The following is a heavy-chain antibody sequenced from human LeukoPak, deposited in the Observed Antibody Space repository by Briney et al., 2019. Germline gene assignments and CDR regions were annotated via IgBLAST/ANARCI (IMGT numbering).Heavy chain of an antibody. J-gene: IGHJ4*02. CDR2: ISAYSGNT. Sequence: ASVKVSCKASGYTFTSYGISWVRQAPGQGREWMGWISAYSGNTNYAQKLKGRVTMTTDTSTSTAYMELRSLRSDDTAVYYCARGDFYYDFWSGYYTPGIYYFDYWGQGTLVTVSS. V-gene: IGHV1-18*01. CDR3: ARGDFYYDFWSGYYTPGIYYFDY. CDR1: GYTFTSYG. D-gene: IGHD3-3*01.